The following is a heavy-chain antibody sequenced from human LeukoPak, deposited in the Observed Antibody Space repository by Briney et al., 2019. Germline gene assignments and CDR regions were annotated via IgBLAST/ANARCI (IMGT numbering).Heavy chain of an antibody. J-gene: IGHJ4*02. CDR2: INHSGST. CDR3: ARSRSYYYDSSGYYYSFDY. CDR1: GGPFSGYY. D-gene: IGHD3-22*01. V-gene: IGHV4-34*01. Sequence: SETLSLTCAVYGGPFSGYYWSWIRQPPGKGLEWIGEINHSGSTNYNPSLKSRVTISVDTSKNQFSLKLSSVTAADTAVYYCARSRSYYYDSSGYYYSFDYWGQGTLVTVSS.